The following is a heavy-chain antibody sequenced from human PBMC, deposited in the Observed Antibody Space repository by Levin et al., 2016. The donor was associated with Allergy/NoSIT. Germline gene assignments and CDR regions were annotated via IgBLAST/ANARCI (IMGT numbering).Heavy chain of an antibody. J-gene: IGHJ6*02. CDR2: INHSGST. D-gene: IGHD6-13*01. Sequence: WIRQPPGKGLEWIGEINHSGSTNYNPSLKSRVTISVDTSKNQFSLKLSSVTAADTAVYYCARGRYSSSWYGVVFYYYGMDVWGQGTTVTVSS. V-gene: IGHV4-34*01. CDR3: ARGRYSSSWYGVVFYYYGMDV.